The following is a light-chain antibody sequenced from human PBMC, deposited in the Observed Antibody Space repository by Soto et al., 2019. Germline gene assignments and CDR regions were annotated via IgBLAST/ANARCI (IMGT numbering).Light chain of an antibody. Sequence: QSALTPPASVSGTPGPSITISCTGTSSDVGGYNYVFWYQQHPGKAPKPMIYAVSYRPSGVSNRFSGSKSGNPPSLTISGLQAEDEADYFLISFISTGTLSVVFGGWTK. CDR1: SSDVGGYNY. CDR3: ISFISTGTLSVV. J-gene: IGLJ2*01. CDR2: AVS. V-gene: IGLV2-14*01.